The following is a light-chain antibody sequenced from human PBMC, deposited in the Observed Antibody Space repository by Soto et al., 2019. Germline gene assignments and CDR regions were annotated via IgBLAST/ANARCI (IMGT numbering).Light chain of an antibody. J-gene: IGLJ2*01. Sequence: QAVLTQPASVSGSPGQSITISCTGTSSDVGGYNYVSWYQHHPGKAPKLMIYEASDRPSGVSNRFSGSKSGNTASLTISGLQAEDEADYYCNSYTSSSTLLFGGGTKLTVL. V-gene: IGLV2-14*01. CDR2: EAS. CDR3: NSYTSSSTLL. CDR1: SSDVGGYNY.